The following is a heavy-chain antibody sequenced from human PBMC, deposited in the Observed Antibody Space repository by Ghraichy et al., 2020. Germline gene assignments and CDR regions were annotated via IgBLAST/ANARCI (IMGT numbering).Heavy chain of an antibody. V-gene: IGHV3-30*02. D-gene: IGHD3-10*01. J-gene: IGHJ3*02. CDR3: AKDRRRILFGELFPMGTIDAFDI. CDR1: GFTFSSYG. Sequence: GGSLRLSCAASGFTFSSYGMHWVRQAPGKGLEWVAFIWYDGSNKYYADSVKGRFTISRDNSKNTLYLQMNSLRAEDTAVYYCAKDRRRILFGELFPMGTIDAFDIWGQGTMVTVSS. CDR2: IWYDGSNK.